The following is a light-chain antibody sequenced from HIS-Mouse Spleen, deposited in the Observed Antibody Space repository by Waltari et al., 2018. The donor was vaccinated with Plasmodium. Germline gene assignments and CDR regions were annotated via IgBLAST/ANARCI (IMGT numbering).Light chain of an antibody. CDR3: QQYGSSGT. J-gene: IGKJ1*01. V-gene: IGKV3-20*01. CDR2: GAS. Sequence: EIVLTQSPGTLSLSPGERATLSCRASQSVSSSYLAWYQQKPGQAPRLLIYGASSRATGIPDRFSVRGSGTDFPLTISRLGPEDVAVYYCQQYGSSGTFGQGTKVEIK. CDR1: QSVSSSY.